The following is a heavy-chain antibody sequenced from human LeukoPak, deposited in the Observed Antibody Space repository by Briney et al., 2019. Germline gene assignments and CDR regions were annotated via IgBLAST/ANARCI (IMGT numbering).Heavy chain of an antibody. Sequence: SETLSLTCAVYGGSFSGYYWSWIRQPPGKGLEWIGEINHSGSTNYNPSLKSRVTISVDTSKNQFSLKLSSVTAADTAVYYCARQGPELRFSEWLSKYYYYGMDVWGQGTTVTVSS. V-gene: IGHV4-34*01. J-gene: IGHJ6*02. D-gene: IGHD3-3*01. CDR2: INHSGST. CDR3: ARQGPELRFSEWLSKYYYYGMDV. CDR1: GGSFSGYY.